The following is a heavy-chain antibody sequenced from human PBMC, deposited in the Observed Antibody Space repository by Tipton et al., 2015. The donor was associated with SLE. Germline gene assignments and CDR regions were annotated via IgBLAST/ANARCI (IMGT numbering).Heavy chain of an antibody. Sequence: TLSLTCTVSGDSLSTYFWSWIRQPPGGGLEWIGYIHYTGNAITNYNPSLGGRVAISADPSKNQFSLNLSSVTAADTAVYFCARDRVHSHGRYFAYWGQGTLVTVSS. V-gene: IGHV4-59*01. CDR3: ARDRVHSHGRYFAY. CDR1: GDSLSTYF. J-gene: IGHJ4*02. D-gene: IGHD5-18*01. CDR2: IHYTGNAIT.